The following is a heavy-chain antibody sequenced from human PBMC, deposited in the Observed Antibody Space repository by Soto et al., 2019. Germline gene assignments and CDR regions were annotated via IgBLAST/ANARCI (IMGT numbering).Heavy chain of an antibody. V-gene: IGHV1-24*01. CDR2: FDPEDGET. J-gene: IGHJ6*02. CDR1: GYTLTEFS. D-gene: IGHD4-17*01. Sequence: ASVKVSCKVSGYTLTEFSMHWVRQAPGKGLEWMGGFDPEDGETIYAQKFQGRLTMTEDTSTDTAYMELSSLRSEDTAVYYCATVVDYGEKRDFYYYYGMDVWGQGTTVTVSS. CDR3: ATVVDYGEKRDFYYYYGMDV.